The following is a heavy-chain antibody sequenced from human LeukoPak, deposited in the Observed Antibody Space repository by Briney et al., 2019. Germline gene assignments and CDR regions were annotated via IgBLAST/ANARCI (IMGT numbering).Heavy chain of an antibody. Sequence: SETLSLTCAVYGGSFSGYYWSWIRHPPGKGLEWIGEINHSGSTNYNPSLKSRVTISVDTSKNQFSLKLSSVTAADTAVYYCARGRLPYPTYYYYYMDVWGKGTTVTVSS. V-gene: IGHV4-34*01. CDR2: INHSGST. CDR1: GGSFSGYY. CDR3: ARGRLPYPTYYYYYMDV. D-gene: IGHD3-16*01. J-gene: IGHJ6*03.